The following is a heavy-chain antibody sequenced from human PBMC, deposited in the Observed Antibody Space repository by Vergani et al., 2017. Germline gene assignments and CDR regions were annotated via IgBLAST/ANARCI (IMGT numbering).Heavy chain of an antibody. J-gene: IGHJ4*02. CDR2: IQFDGSNH. Sequence: VHLLESGGGVVQRGGSLRLSCATSGFTLSNYDMQWIRQGPGKGLEFVAFIQFDGSNHYYADSVKGRFTLSRDFSKNTLYLQMNSLRTDDTATYYCAKHFRGWGIDYWGQGTQVIVSS. D-gene: IGHD3-16*01. CDR3: AKHFRGWGIDY. V-gene: IGHV3-30*02. CDR1: GFTLSNYD.